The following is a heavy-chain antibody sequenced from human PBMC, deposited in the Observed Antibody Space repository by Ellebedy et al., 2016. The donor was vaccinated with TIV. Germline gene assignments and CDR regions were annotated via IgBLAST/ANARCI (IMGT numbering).Heavy chain of an antibody. J-gene: IGHJ6*02. CDR3: ARGPFMITFGGVIMDV. CDR2: MNPNSGNT. Sequence: AASVKVSCKASGYTFTSYDINWVRQATGQGLEWMGWMNPNSGNTEYAQKFQGRVTMNRNTSITTAFMELSSLRSEDTAVYYGARGPFMITFGGVIMDVWGQGTTVTVSS. V-gene: IGHV1-8*01. CDR1: GYTFTSYD. D-gene: IGHD3-16*02.